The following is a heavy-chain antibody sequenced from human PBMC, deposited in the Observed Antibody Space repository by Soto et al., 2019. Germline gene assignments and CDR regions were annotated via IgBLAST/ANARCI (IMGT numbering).Heavy chain of an antibody. V-gene: IGHV1-69*12. Sequence: QVQLVQSGAEVKKPGPSVRVSCKASGGTLSNYGISWVRQAPGQGLEWMGGIIPVFGTANYAQKFQGRVTITADESKSTVYMDVTSLRSEDTAVYYCSRGDATKIVVTTYYAMDVWGQGTTVSVSS. D-gene: IGHD4-17*01. J-gene: IGHJ6*02. CDR1: GGTLSNYG. CDR2: IIPVFGTA. CDR3: SRGDATKIVVTTYYAMDV.